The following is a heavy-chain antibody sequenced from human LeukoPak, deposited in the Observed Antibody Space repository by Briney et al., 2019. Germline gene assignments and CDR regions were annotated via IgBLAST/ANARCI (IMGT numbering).Heavy chain of an antibody. J-gene: IGHJ4*02. V-gene: IGHV4-34*01. CDR2: INHSGST. CDR3: ARRRLLWFGESPNYFDY. CDR1: GGSFGGYY. Sequence: SETLSLTCAVYGGSFGGYYWSWIRQPPGKGLEWIGEINHSGSTNYNPSLKSRVTISVDTSKNQFSLKLSSVTAADTAVYYCARRRLLWFGESPNYFDYWGQGTLVTVSS. D-gene: IGHD3-10*01.